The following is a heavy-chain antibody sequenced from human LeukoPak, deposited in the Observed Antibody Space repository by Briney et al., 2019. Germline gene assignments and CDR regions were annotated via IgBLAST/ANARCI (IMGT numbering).Heavy chain of an antibody. CDR1: GFTFSSFG. J-gene: IGHJ4*02. V-gene: IGHV3-30*02. CDR2: IRYDGSNK. D-gene: IGHD2-2*01. Sequence: PGGSLRLSCAGSGFTFSSFGIHWVRQAPGKGLGWVSFIRYDGSNKYYADSVKGRFTISRDNSKNTLYLQMNSLRAEDTAVYYCAKDPYRARSSIVVVPAAIDYWGQGSLVIVSS. CDR3: AKDPYRARSSIVVVPAAIDY.